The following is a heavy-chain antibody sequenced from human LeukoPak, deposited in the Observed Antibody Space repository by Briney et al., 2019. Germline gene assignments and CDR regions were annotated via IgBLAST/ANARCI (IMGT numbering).Heavy chain of an antibody. CDR1: GGSISSYY. CDR2: IYTSGST. CDR3: ARGRGTRDY. J-gene: IGHJ4*02. V-gene: IGHV4-4*07. Sequence: PSETLSLTCTVSGGSISSYYWSWIRQPAGKGLAWIGRIYTSGSTNYNPSLKSRVTMSVDTSKNQFSLKLSSVTAADTAVYYCARGRGTRDYWGQGTLVTVSS.